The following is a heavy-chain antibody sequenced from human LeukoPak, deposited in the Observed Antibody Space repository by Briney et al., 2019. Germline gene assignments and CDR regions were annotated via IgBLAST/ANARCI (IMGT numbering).Heavy chain of an antibody. CDR1: GFIVSSSY. CDR3: ARDYMDV. Sequence: GGSLRLSCAASGFIVSSSYMSWVRQAPGKGLEWVSVIYTDGSTYYADSVKGRFTISRDNSKNTLSLQMNSLRAEDTAVYYCARDYMDVWGKGTTVTVSS. V-gene: IGHV3-53*01. J-gene: IGHJ6*03. CDR2: IYTDGST.